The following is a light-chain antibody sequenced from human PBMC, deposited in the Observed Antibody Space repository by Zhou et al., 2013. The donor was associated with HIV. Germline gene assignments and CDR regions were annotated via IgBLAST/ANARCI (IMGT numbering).Light chain of an antibody. J-gene: IGKJ1*01. CDR3: QQYGSSPRT. CDR2: GAS. Sequence: EIVLTQSPGTLSLSPGERATLSCRASQTVSSSYLAWYQLKPGQAPKLIIYGASIRATGVPDRFSGSGSGTDFTLTISRLEPEDFAVYYCQQYGSSPRTFGQGTKVEIK. V-gene: IGKV3-20*01. CDR1: QTVSSSY.